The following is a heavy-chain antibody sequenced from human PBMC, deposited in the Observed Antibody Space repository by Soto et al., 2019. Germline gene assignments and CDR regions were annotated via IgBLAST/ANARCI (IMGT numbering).Heavy chain of an antibody. CDR1: SGSLYPYY. CDR2: INHAGTT. D-gene: IGHD3-22*01. Sequence: SETLSLTCAVSSGSLYPYYWSWIRQPPGKGLQWIGEINHAGTTNYSPSLGSRVTISLDKSENQFSLKLRSVTAADTAVYFWARWASHPRSGHTVYYFDSWGRGTLVTVSS. CDR3: ARWASHPRSGHTVYYFDS. J-gene: IGHJ4*01. V-gene: IGHV4-34*01.